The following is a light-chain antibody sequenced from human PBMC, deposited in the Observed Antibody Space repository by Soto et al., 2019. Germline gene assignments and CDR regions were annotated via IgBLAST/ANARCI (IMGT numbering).Light chain of an antibody. J-gene: IGKJ1*01. V-gene: IGKV1-5*01. CDR2: HAS. CDR1: QGLGHF. CDR3: QQYETYSVGT. Sequence: DVLLTQSPSALSASLGDRVTITCRASQGLGHFLAWDQHKTGEAPRLLIYHASTLESGVPSRFGGSGSGTEFTLTISRLQPDDVATYYCQQYETYSVGTFGQGTKVEIK.